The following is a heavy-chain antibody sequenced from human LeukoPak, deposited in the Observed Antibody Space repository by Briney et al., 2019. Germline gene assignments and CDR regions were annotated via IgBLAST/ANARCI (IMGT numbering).Heavy chain of an antibody. CDR1: GGSVSSGSYY. CDR2: IYYSGST. V-gene: IGHV4-61*01. J-gene: IGHJ4*02. Sequence: SETLSLTCTVSGGSVSSGSYYWSWIRQPPGKGLEWIGYIYYSGSTNYNPSLKSRVTISVDTPKNQFSLKLSSVTAADTAVYYCARGGVVPAAIEIGFDYWGQGTLVTVSS. D-gene: IGHD2-2*02. CDR3: ARGGVVPAAIEIGFDY.